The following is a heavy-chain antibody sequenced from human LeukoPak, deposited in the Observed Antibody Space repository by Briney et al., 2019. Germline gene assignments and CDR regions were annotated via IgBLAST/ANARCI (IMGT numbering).Heavy chain of an antibody. J-gene: IGHJ4*02. Sequence: ASETLSLTCAVYGGSFSGYYWSWIRQPPGKGLEWIGEINHSGSTNYNPSLKSRVTISVDTSKNQFSLKLSSVTAADTAVYYCMGADYGGHWGQGTLVTVSS. CDR1: GGSFSGYY. D-gene: IGHD4-17*01. CDR3: MGADYGGH. CDR2: INHSGST. V-gene: IGHV4-34*01.